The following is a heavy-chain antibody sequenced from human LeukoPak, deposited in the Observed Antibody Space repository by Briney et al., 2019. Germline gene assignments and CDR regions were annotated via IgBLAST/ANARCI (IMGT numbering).Heavy chain of an antibody. CDR1: GYPFTGYY. V-gene: IGHV1-2*02. CDR2: INPNSGGT. J-gene: IGHJ4*02. CDR3: AREISDYASAY. Sequence: GASVRLSCKASGYPFTGYYIHWVRQAPGQGLEWMGWINPNSGGTNYAQKFQSRVTMTSDTSITTAYMDLNRLTSDDTAVYYCAREISDYASAYWGQGSLVSAAS. D-gene: IGHD2-2*01.